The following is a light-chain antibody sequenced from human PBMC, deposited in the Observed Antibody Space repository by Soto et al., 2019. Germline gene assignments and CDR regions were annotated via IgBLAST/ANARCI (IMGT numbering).Light chain of an antibody. Sequence: DIHMTQSPSSVAASVGDRGTITCRAIQGISRWLAWYQQKPVKAPKLLIYAASSLPSGVPSRFSGSGSGTDFTLTISSLPPEDFATYCCQQANRFPRTFGQGTKVEIK. CDR1: QGISRW. CDR2: AAS. J-gene: IGKJ1*01. CDR3: QQANRFPRT. V-gene: IGKV1-12*01.